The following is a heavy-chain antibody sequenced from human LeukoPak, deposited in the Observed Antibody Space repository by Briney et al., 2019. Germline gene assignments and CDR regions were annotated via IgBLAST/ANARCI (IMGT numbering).Heavy chain of an antibody. CDR2: IIPIFGTA. J-gene: IGHJ4*02. CDR3: AEDLIAYSAYYFDY. CDR1: GGTFSSYA. V-gene: IGHV1-69*06. D-gene: IGHD6-13*01. Sequence: SVKVSCKASGGTFSSYAISWVRQAPGQGLEWMGGIIPIFGTANYAQKFQGRVTITADKSTSTAYMELSSLRSEDTAVYYCAEDLIAYSAYYFDYWGQGTLVTVSS.